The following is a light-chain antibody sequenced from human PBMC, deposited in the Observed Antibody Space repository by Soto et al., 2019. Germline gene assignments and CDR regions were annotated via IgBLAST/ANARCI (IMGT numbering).Light chain of an antibody. CDR3: QQYDNWPRT. J-gene: IGKJ1*01. V-gene: IGKV3-15*01. Sequence: EIVMTQSPATLSVSPGERATLSYCASQSVSSNLAWYQQKSGQAPRLLMYGASTRASGIPARFSGSGSGTEFTLTISSLQSEDFAVYYCQQYDNWPRTFGQGTKVAIK. CDR1: QSVSSN. CDR2: GAS.